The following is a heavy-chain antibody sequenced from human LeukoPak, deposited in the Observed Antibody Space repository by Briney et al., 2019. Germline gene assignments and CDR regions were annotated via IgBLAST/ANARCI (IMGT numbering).Heavy chain of an antibody. CDR1: GFTFSTYA. Sequence: AGGSLRLSCAASGFTFSTYAMAWVRQAPGKGLEWVANIKQDGSDKYYVDSVKGRFTISRDNAKNSLYLQMNSLRAEDTAVYYCATYSSAFSYWGQGTLVTVSS. CDR2: IKQDGSDK. J-gene: IGHJ4*02. D-gene: IGHD6-19*01. CDR3: ATYSSAFSY. V-gene: IGHV3-7*01.